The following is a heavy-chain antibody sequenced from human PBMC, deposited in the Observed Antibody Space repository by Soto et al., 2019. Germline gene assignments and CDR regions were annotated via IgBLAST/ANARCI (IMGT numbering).Heavy chain of an antibody. CDR3: ARAYQLLLRSQSTNWFDP. V-gene: IGHV1-3*01. CDR1: GYTFTSYA. Sequence: ASVKVSCKASGYTFTSYAMHWVRQAPGQRLEWMGWINAGNGNTKYSQKFQGRVTITRDTSASTAYMELSSLRSEDTAVYYCARAYQLLLRSQSTNWFDPWGQGTLVTVSS. J-gene: IGHJ5*02. D-gene: IGHD2-2*01. CDR2: INAGNGNT.